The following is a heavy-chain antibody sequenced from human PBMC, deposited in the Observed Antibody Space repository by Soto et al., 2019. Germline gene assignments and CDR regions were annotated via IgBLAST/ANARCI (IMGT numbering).Heavy chain of an antibody. CDR1: GFTFSSYG. V-gene: IGHV3-30*18. CDR3: AKGPLRAAAGTSVDY. D-gene: IGHD6-13*01. J-gene: IGHJ4*02. CDR2: ISYDGSNK. Sequence: QVQLVESGGGVVQPGRSLRLSCAASGFTFSSYGMHWVRQAPGKGLEWVAVISYDGSNKYYADSVKGRFTISRDNSKNTLYLQMNSLRAEDTAVYYCAKGPLRAAAGTSVDYWGQGTLVTVSS.